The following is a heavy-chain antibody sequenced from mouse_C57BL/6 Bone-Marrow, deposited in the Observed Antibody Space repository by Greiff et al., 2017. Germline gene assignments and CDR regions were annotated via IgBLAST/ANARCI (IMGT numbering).Heavy chain of an antibody. CDR2: ISSGGSYT. J-gene: IGHJ2*01. CDR1: GFTFSSYG. CDR3: ARPGDPDYFDY. Sequence: EVKVVESGGDLVKPGGSLKLSCAASGFTFSSYGMSWVRQTPDKRLEWVATISSGGSYTYYPDSVKGRFTISRDNAKNTLYLQMSSLKSEDTAMYYCARPGDPDYFDYWCQGTTLTVSS. V-gene: IGHV5-6*01.